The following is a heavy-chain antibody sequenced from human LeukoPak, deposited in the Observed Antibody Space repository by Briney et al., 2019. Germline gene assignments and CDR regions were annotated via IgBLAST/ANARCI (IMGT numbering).Heavy chain of an antibody. CDR1: GFSFSDYE. CDR3: SKLAVASADS. CDR2: ISPNGGTK. D-gene: IGHD6-19*01. V-gene: IGHV3-48*03. Sequence: PGGSLGLSCAASGFSFSDYEMNWVRQSPAKGLEWVSYISPNGGTKYYAGSVKGRFTISRDNAKNSLYLQMNSLRAEDTGVYFCSKLAVASADSWGQGTLVTVSS. J-gene: IGHJ4*02.